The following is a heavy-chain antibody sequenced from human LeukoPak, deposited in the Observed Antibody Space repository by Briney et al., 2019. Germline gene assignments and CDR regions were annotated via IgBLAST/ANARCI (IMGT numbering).Heavy chain of an antibody. D-gene: IGHD3-3*01. CDR2: IYYSGST. CDR3: ARGHYDFWSGYYTRLAGYYFDY. V-gene: IGHV4-30-4*08. Sequence: PSETLSLTCTVSGGSISSGDYYWSWIRQPPGKGLEWIGYIYYSGSTYYNPSLKSRVTISVDTSKNQFSLKLSSVTAADTAVYYCARGHYDFWSGYYTRLAGYYFDYWGQGTLVTVSS. CDR1: GGSISSGDYY. J-gene: IGHJ4*02.